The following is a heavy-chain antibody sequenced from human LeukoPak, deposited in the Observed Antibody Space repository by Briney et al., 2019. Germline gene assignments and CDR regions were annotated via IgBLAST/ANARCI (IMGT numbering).Heavy chain of an antibody. J-gene: IGHJ5*02. CDR3: ARHSQDLGYCSGGSCYSPDWFDP. V-gene: IGHV4-39*01. D-gene: IGHD2-15*01. Sequence: SETLSLTCTVSGGSISSSSYYWGWIRQPPGKGLEWLGRIYYSGSTYYNPSLKSRVTISVDTSKNQFSLKLSSVTAADTAVYYCARHSQDLGYCSGGSCYSPDWFDPWGQGTLVTVSS. CDR1: GGSISSSSYY. CDR2: IYYSGST.